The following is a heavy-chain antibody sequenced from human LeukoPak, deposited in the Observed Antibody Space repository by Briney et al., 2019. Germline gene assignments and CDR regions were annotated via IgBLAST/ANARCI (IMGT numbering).Heavy chain of an antibody. CDR2: IIPIFGTA. V-gene: IGHV1-69*05. CDR3: GRKAGDCGGGSCYSIGY. D-gene: IGHD2-15*01. CDR1: GGSFSSEA. J-gene: IGHJ4*02. Sequence: SVKVSCKASGGSFSSEAISWVRQAPGQGLEWMGGIIPIFGTANYAQKFQGRVTITTDEFTSTAYMEVSSLRSEDTAVYYCGRKAGDCGGGSCYSIGYWGQGTLVTVSS.